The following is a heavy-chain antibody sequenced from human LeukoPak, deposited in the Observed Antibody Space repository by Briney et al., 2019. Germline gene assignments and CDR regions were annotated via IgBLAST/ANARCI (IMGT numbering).Heavy chain of an antibody. CDR1: GFTFSSYS. CDR2: ISSSSSYI. CDR3: ARGGVDTAMVGDY. Sequence: GGSLRLSCVASGFTFSSYSMNWVRQAPGKGLEWVSSISSSSSYIYYADSVKGRFTISRDNAKNSLYLQMNSLRAEDTAVYYCARGGVDTAMVGDYWGQGTLVTVSS. J-gene: IGHJ4*02. V-gene: IGHV3-21*01. D-gene: IGHD5-18*01.